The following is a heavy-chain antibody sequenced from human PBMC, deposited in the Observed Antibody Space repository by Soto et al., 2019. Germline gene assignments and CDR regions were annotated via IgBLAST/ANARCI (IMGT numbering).Heavy chain of an antibody. CDR2: IIPIFGTA. Sequence: QVQLVQSGAEVKKPGSSVKVSCKASGGTFSSYAISWVRQAPGQGLEWMGGIIPIFGTANYAQKFQGRVTITADESTSTADMELSSLRSEDTAVYYCAYRGSGSMTTVTHFDYWGQGTLVTVSS. CDR1: GGTFSSYA. CDR3: AYRGSGSMTTVTHFDY. V-gene: IGHV1-69*12. D-gene: IGHD4-4*01. J-gene: IGHJ4*02.